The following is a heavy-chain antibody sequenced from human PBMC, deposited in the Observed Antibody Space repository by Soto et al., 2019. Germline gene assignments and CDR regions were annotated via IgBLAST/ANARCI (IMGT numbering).Heavy chain of an antibody. CDR3: AKDAYVDTAMVPWFDP. CDR1: GFTFSSYA. V-gene: IGHV3-23*01. Sequence: GGSLRLSCAASGFTFSSYAMSWVRQAPGKGLEWVSAISGSGGSTYYADSVKGRFTISRDNSKNTLYLQMNSLRAEDTAVYYCAKDAYVDTAMVPWFDPWGQGPLVTLSS. J-gene: IGHJ5*02. D-gene: IGHD5-18*01. CDR2: ISGSGGST.